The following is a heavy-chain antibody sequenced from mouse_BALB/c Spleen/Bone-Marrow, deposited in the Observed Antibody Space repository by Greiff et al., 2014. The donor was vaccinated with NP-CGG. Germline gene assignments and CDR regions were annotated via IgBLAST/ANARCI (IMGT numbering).Heavy chain of an antibody. V-gene: IGHV1-9*01. J-gene: IGHJ4*01. CDR2: ILPGSGST. CDR3: GNYYAMDY. Sequence: LMESGASVKISCKATGYTFSSYWIEWVKQRPGHGLEWIGEILPGSGSTNYNEKFKGKATFTADTSSNTAYMQLSSLTSEDSAVYYCGNYYAMDYWGQGTSVTVSS. CDR1: GYTFSSYW.